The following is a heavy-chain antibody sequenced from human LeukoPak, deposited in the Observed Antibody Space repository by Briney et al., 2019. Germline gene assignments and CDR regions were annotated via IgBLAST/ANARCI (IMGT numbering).Heavy chain of an antibody. J-gene: IGHJ4*02. CDR1: GFTVSSKY. V-gene: IGHV3-66*02. Sequence: AGGSLRLSCAASGFTVSSKYMSWVRQAPGMGLEWVSVIFGDGRTHYADSVKGRFTLSRDNSINTVDLQMNSLRAEDTAVYYCVKEYHSRGFGAYFDYWGQGTLVTVSS. CDR2: IFGDGRT. CDR3: VKEYHSRGFGAYFDY. D-gene: IGHD3-3*01.